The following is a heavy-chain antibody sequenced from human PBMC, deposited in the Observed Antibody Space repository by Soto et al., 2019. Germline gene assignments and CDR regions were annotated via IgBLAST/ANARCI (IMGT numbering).Heavy chain of an antibody. V-gene: IGHV3-9*01. CDR3: VKDESINWYSGHFRH. CDR2: INLNSGSI. Sequence: PGGSLRLSCAAYGFTFDDYAIHWVRQVPGKGLEWVSGINLNSGSIGYADSVKGRFAISRDNAKNSLHLQMNSLRAEDTAFYYCVKDESINWYSGHFRHWGQGTLVTVSS. D-gene: IGHD6-13*01. J-gene: IGHJ1*01. CDR1: GFTFDDYA.